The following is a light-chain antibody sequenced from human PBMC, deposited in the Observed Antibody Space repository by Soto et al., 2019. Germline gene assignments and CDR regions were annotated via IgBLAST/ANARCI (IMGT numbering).Light chain of an antibody. CDR1: QSISSY. CDR3: QQSYSTPYT. CDR2: AAS. V-gene: IGKV1-39*01. J-gene: IGKJ2*01. Sequence: DIQMTQSPSSLSASVGDRVTNTCRASQSISSYLNWYQQKPGKAPKLLIYAASSLQSGVPSSFSGSGSGTDFTLTISSLQPEDFATYYCQQSYSTPYTFGQGTKLEIK.